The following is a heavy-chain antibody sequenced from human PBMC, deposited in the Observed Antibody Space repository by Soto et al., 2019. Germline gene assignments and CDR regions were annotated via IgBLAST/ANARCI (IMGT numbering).Heavy chain of an antibody. D-gene: IGHD2-2*01. Sequence: QVQLQESGPGLVKPSQTLSLTCTVSGGSVSSGSYHWSWIRQHPGKGLEWIGYIHYGGSPYYNPSLKSRVTMSIDTPKNQFSLNLSSVTAADTAVYFCARVPFGDYQLLSYFDYWGQGTLVTVSS. J-gene: IGHJ4*02. CDR2: IHYGGSP. CDR1: GGSVSSGSYH. CDR3: ARVPFGDYQLLSYFDY. V-gene: IGHV4-31*03.